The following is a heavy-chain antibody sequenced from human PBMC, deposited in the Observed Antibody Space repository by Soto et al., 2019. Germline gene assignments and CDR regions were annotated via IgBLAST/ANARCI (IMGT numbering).Heavy chain of an antibody. Sequence: VSGPTLVNPTETLTLTCTVSGFSLSNARMGVSWIRQPPGKALEWLAHIFSNDEKSYSTSLKSRLTISKDTSKSQVVLTMTNMDPVDTATYYCARISHHWGAYSSSFADYWGQGTLVTVSS. J-gene: IGHJ4*02. D-gene: IGHD6-13*01. CDR1: GFSLSNARMG. V-gene: IGHV2-26*01. CDR3: ARISHHWGAYSSSFADY. CDR2: IFSNDEK.